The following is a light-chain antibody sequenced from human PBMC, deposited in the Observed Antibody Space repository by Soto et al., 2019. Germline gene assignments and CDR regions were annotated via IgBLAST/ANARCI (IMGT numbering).Light chain of an antibody. CDR3: LQDYNYIWT. J-gene: IGKJ1*01. CDR2: AAS. Sequence: AIQMTQSPSSLSASVGDRVTITCRTSQDIRNAVGWFQHKPGKAPKLLIYAASTLKSGVPSRFSGSASGTDFTRTISGLQPEDFATYYCLQDYNYIWTFGQGTRVEI. V-gene: IGKV1-6*01. CDR1: QDIRNA.